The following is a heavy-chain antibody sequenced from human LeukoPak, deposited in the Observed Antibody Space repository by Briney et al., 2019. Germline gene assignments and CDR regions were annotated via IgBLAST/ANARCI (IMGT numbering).Heavy chain of an antibody. CDR1: GGSLSGDS. J-gene: IGHJ3*02. CDR2: INHSGST. V-gene: IGHV4-34*01. CDR3: AREVGIAIPAGDIDVFDI. D-gene: IGHD6-13*01. Sequence: PSETLSLTCAVYGGSLSGDSWSWIRQSPGKGLEWIGEINHSGSTSYNPSLKSRVSISVDKSKNQFSLNVISVSAADTAVYYCAREVGIAIPAGDIDVFDIWGQGTMVTVSS.